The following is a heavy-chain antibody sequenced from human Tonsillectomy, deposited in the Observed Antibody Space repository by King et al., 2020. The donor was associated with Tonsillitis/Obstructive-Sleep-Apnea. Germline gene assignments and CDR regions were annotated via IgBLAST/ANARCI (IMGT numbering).Heavy chain of an antibody. J-gene: IGHJ5*02. V-gene: IGHV3-23*04. CDR3: AKDFAAVTGDPGS. CDR1: GFTFSTYA. Sequence: VQLVESGGGLVQPGGSLRLSCVASGFTFSTYAMTWARQAPGKGPEWVSGISGSNGGTYYEDSVKGRFTISSDNSKNTLYLQMNSLRADDTALYYCAKDFAAVTGDPGSWGQGTLVTVSS. D-gene: IGHD6-19*01. CDR2: ISGSNGGT.